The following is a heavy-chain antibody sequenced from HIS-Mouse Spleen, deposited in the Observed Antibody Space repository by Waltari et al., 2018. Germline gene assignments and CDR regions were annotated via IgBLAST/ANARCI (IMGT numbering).Heavy chain of an antibody. CDR3: ARSPYYDFWSGYSDNWFDP. D-gene: IGHD3-3*01. J-gene: IGHJ5*02. CDR1: GGSISRGGSY. CDR2: IYYSGNT. Sequence: QVQLQESGPGLVKPSQTLSLTCTVSGGSISRGGSYWTWIRQPHGKGLEWFGYIYYSGNTYYNPSLKSRVTISVDTSKNQFSLKLSSVTAADTAVYYCARSPYYDFWSGYSDNWFDPWGQGTLVTVSS. V-gene: IGHV4-31*03.